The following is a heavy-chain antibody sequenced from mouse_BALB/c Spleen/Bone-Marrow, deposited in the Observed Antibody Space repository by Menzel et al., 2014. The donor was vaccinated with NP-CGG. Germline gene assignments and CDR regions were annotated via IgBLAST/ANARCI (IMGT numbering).Heavy chain of an antibody. CDR2: INPSTGYT. V-gene: IGHV1-7*01. D-gene: IGHD2-1*01. CDR3: ARYGNYGDYFDY. Sequence: QVQLQQPVAELAKPGASVKMSCKASGYTFTSYWMHWVKQRPGQGLEWIGYINPSTGYTEYNQKFKDKATLTADKSSSTAYMQLSSLTSEDSAVYYCARYGNYGDYFDYWGQGTTLTVSS. J-gene: IGHJ2*01. CDR1: GYTFTSYW.